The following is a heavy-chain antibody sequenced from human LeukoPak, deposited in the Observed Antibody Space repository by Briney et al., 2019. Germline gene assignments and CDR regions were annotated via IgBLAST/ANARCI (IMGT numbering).Heavy chain of an antibody. J-gene: IGHJ3*02. D-gene: IGHD3-22*01. CDR3: ARVPTYYYDSSGYYFAFDI. CDR1: GYTFTRYG. CDR2: ISAYNGNT. Sequence: ASVKVSCKASGYTFTRYGISWVRQAPGQGLEWMGWISAYNGNTNYAQKLQGRVTMTTDTSTSTAYMELRSLRSDDTAVYYCARVPTYYYDSSGYYFAFDIWGQGTMVTVSS. V-gene: IGHV1-18*01.